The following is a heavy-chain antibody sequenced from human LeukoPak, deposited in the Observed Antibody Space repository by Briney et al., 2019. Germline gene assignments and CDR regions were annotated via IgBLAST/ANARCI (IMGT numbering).Heavy chain of an antibody. Sequence: SETLSLTCAVYGGSFSGYYWSWIRQPPGKGLEWIGEINHSGSTNYNPSLKSRVTISVDTSKDQFSLKLSSVTAADTAVYYCACRIMITFGGVIPTLNWFDPWGQGTLVTVSS. J-gene: IGHJ5*02. CDR2: INHSGST. CDR3: ACRIMITFGGVIPTLNWFDP. V-gene: IGHV4-34*01. D-gene: IGHD3-16*02. CDR1: GGSFSGYY.